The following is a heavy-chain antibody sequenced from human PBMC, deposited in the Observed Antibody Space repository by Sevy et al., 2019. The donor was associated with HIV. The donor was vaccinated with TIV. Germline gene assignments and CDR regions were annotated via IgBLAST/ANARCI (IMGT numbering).Heavy chain of an antibody. CDR2: IYSSGST. D-gene: IGHD2-21*01. J-gene: IGHJ4*02. CDR1: GGSISSYY. CDR3: ARSHLAFCGGDCFSPYYFDS. V-gene: IGHV4-59*01. Sequence: SETLSLTCSVSGGSISSYYWNWIRQPPGKGLERIGYIYSSGSTNYNPSLKSRVTISVDMSKNQFSLKLSSVTAADTAVYYCARSHLAFCGGDCFSPYYFDSWGQGTLLTVSS.